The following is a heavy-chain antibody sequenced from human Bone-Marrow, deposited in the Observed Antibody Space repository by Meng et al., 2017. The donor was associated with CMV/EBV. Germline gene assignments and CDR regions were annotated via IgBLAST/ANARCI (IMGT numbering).Heavy chain of an antibody. V-gene: IGHV3-23*03. CDR2: IYTDGAGST. J-gene: IGHJ2*01. Sequence: GESLKISCAASGFTFSTYAMSWVRQAPGKGLEWVSVIYTDGAGSTYYADSVKGRFTISRDDSRNTLYLQMNNLRADDTAVYYCARGLYGDYVWYFDLWGRGTQVTVSS. CDR3: ARGLYGDYVWYFDL. CDR1: GFTFSTYA. D-gene: IGHD4-17*01.